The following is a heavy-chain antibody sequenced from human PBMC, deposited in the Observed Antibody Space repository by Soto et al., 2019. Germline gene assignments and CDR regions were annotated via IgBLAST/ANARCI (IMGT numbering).Heavy chain of an antibody. J-gene: IGHJ5*01. CDR3: ARGRYCLTGRCFPNWFDS. CDR2: FYKSATT. V-gene: IGHV4-30-4*01. CDR1: GDSISTVDCF. Sequence: PSETLSLTCSVSGDSISTVDCFCAWLRHPPGQALESIGYFYKSATTYYNPSFEGRVAISLETSKCHFSLNVTSVTAADTAVYFCARGRYCLTGRCFPNWFDSWGQGTLVTVSS. D-gene: IGHD2-15*01.